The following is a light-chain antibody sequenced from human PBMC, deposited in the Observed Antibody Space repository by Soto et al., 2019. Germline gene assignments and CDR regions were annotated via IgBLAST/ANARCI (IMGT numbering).Light chain of an antibody. CDR1: QSVLYSSNNKNY. J-gene: IGKJ1*01. V-gene: IGKV4-1*01. Sequence: DIVMTQSPDSLAVSLGERATINCKSSQSVLYSSNNKNYLAWYQQKPGQPPKLLIYWASTRESGVPDRISGSWSGTDFTLTISSLQAEDVAVYYCQQYYSTPPTFGQGTKVEIK. CDR3: QQYYSTPPT. CDR2: WAS.